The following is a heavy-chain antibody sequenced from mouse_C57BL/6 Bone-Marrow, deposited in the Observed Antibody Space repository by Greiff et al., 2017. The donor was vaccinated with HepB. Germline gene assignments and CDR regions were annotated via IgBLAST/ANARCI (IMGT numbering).Heavy chain of an antibody. CDR1: GYTFTDYY. Sequence: EVQLQQSGPVLVKPGASVKMSCKASGYTFTDYYMNWVKQSHGKSLEWIGVINPYNGGTSYNQKFKGKATLTIDKSSSTAYMELNSLTSEDSAVYYCARYLLSGAYWGQGTLVTVSA. J-gene: IGHJ3*01. D-gene: IGHD2-1*01. V-gene: IGHV1-19*01. CDR2: INPYNGGT. CDR3: ARYLLSGAY.